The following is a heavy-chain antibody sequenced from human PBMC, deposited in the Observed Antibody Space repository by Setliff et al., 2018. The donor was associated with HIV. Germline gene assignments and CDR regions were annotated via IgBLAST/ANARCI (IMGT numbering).Heavy chain of an antibody. J-gene: IGHJ3*01. Sequence: SETLSLTCSVYGSSISSNSYWWAWIRQHPGKGLEYIGTIYHRGGTFNNPSLKSRVVMSVDTSKNQFSLKLTSLTAADTATYYCARDTGVNEATDGRGYHTFDFWGRGTMVTVSS. CDR1: GSSISSNSY. D-gene: IGHD2-8*02. CDR3: ARDTGVNEATDGRGYHTFDF. V-gene: IGHV4-38-2*02. CDR2: IYHRGGT.